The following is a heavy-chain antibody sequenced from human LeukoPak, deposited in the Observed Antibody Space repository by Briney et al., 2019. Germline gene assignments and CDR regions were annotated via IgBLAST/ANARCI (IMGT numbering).Heavy chain of an antibody. D-gene: IGHD2-2*01. CDR1: GGTFSSYA. CDR3: ARAPVPAAKVRGRDYYYYGMDV. V-gene: IGHV1-69*13. Sequence: ASVKVSCKASGGTFSSYAISWVRQAPGQGLEWMGGIIPIFGTANYAQKFQGRVTITADESTSTAYMELGSLRSEDTAVYYCARAPVPAAKVRGRDYYYYGMDVWGQGTTVTVSS. J-gene: IGHJ6*02. CDR2: IIPIFGTA.